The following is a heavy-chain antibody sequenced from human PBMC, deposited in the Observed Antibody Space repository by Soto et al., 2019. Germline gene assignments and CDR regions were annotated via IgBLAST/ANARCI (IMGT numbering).Heavy chain of an antibody. CDR2: LYSSGGT. CDR3: ARWPETMNAFDI. V-gene: IGHV4-39*01. Sequence: SETLSLTCTVSGGPISRSGYYWGWVRQPPGKELEWIASLYSSGGTYYSPSFRSRANISVDKSQNQFSLRLSSVTAADTAVYYCARWPETMNAFDIWGQGTMVTVSS. J-gene: IGHJ3*02. CDR1: GGPISRSGYY. D-gene: IGHD3-22*01.